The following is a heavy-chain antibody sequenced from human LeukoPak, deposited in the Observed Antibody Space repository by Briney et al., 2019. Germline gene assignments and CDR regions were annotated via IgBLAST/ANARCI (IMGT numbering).Heavy chain of an antibody. D-gene: IGHD3-9*01. Sequence: GGSLRLSCAASGFTFSSYAMTWVRQAPGKGLEWVSAIGGSGDSTYYADSVKGRFTISRDNSKNTLYLQMNSLTAEDTAVYYCAKEADDWYPRPFDYWGQGTLVTVSS. J-gene: IGHJ4*02. CDR3: AKEADDWYPRPFDY. V-gene: IGHV3-23*01. CDR1: GFTFSSYA. CDR2: IGGSGDST.